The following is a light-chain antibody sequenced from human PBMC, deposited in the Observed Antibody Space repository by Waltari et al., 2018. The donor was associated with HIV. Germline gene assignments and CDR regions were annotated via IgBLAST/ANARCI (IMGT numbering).Light chain of an antibody. V-gene: IGLV1-40*01. Sequence: QSVLTQPPSVSGAPGQRVTISCPGSSSNIGAHYDVHWYQQLPGTAPKLLIYSNTNRPSGVPDRFSGSKSGTSASLAITGLQPEDEADYYCQSYDSSLSASIFGGGTQLTVL. CDR3: QSYDSSLSASI. J-gene: IGLJ2*01. CDR1: SSNIGAHYD. CDR2: SNT.